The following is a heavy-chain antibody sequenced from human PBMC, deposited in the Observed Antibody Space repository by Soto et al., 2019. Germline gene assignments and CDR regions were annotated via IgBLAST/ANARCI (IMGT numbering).Heavy chain of an antibody. CDR1: GFTFSSYG. V-gene: IGHV3-30*18. J-gene: IGHJ4*02. D-gene: IGHD3-22*01. CDR3: AKDPGDYDSSGYYYGIDY. CDR2: ISYDGSNK. Sequence: PGGSLRLSCAASGFTFSSYGMHWVRQAPGKGLEWVAVISYDGSNKYYADSVKGRFTISRDNSKNTLYLQMNSLRAEDTAVYYCAKDPGDYDSSGYYYGIDYWGQGTRVTVSS.